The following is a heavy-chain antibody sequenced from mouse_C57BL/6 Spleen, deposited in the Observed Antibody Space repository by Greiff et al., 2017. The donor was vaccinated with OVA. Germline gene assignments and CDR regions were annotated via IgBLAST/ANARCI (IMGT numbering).Heavy chain of an antibody. CDR3: AREGALFAY. J-gene: IGHJ3*01. D-gene: IGHD3-1*01. CDR2: ISDGGSYT. Sequence: DVMLVESGGGLVKPGGSLKLSCAASGFTFSSYAMSWVRQTPEKRLEWVATISDGGSYTYYPDNVKGRFTISRDNAKNNLYLQMSHLKSEDTAMYYCAREGALFAYWGQGTLVTVSA. CDR1: GFTFSSYA. V-gene: IGHV5-4*01.